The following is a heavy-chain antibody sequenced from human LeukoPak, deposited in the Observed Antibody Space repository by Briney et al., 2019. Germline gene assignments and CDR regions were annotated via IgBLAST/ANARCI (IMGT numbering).Heavy chain of an antibody. Sequence: ASVKVSCKASGYTFTSYDINWVRQATGQGLEWMGWMNPNSGNTGHAQKFQGRVTMTRNTSISTAYMELSSLRSEDTAVYYCARGVGGFSSSWWGGLNWFDPWGQGTLVTVSS. CDR3: ARGVGGFSSSWWGGLNWFDP. J-gene: IGHJ5*02. CDR1: GYTFTSYD. V-gene: IGHV1-8*01. CDR2: MNPNSGNT. D-gene: IGHD6-13*01.